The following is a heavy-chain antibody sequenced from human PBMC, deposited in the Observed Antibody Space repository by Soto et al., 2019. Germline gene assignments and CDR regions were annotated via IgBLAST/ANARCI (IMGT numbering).Heavy chain of an antibody. CDR1: GGSFSGYY. CDR2: INHSGST. D-gene: IGHD3-22*01. CDR3: ARVGRDYYYDSSGYCQD. Sequence: QVQLQQWGAGLLKPSETLSLTCAVYGGSFSGYYWSWIRQPPGKGLEWIGEINHSGSTNYNPSLKSRVTISVYTSKNQFSLKLSSVTAADTAVYYCARVGRDYYYDSSGYCQDWGQGTLVTVST. V-gene: IGHV4-34*01. J-gene: IGHJ4*02.